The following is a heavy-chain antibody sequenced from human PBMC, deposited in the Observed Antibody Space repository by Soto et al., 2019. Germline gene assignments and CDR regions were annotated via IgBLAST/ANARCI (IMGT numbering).Heavy chain of an antibody. V-gene: IGHV3-49*04. CDR2: IRNQSYDEAT. Sequence: GGPLRLSCTVAGFKFDKYAINWVRQAPGKGLEWVGLIRNQSYDEATQYAASVNGRFTISRDNSNKIAYLQMDSLKTEDSALYYCTRAESPAVAYFFDSWGRGTLVTVSS. J-gene: IGHJ4*02. CDR3: TRAESPAVAYFFDS. D-gene: IGHD2-15*01. CDR1: GFKFDKYA.